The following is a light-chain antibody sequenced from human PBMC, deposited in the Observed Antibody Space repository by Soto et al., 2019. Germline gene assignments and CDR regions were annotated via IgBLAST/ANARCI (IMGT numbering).Light chain of an antibody. Sequence: QSVLTQPPSASGTPGQRVTISCSGSSSNIGSNVVNWFQQLPGTAPKLRIYSNNQRPSGVPDRFSGSKSGTSASLAISGLQSEDEADYYCATWDDSLNGYVFGTGTKVAGL. CDR3: ATWDDSLNGYV. J-gene: IGLJ1*01. CDR2: SNN. CDR1: SSNIGSNV. V-gene: IGLV1-44*01.